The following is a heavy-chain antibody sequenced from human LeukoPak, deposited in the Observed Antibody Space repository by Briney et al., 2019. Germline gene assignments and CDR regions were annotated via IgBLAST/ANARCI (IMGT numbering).Heavy chain of an antibody. CDR3: ARRAAGVGTVDY. V-gene: IGHV3-7*05. D-gene: IGHD6-13*01. Sequence: PGGSLRLSCAASGFTFSSYWMSWVRQAPGKGLEWAANIKEDGSEKYHVDSVKGRFTISRDNAKNSLYLQMNSLRVEDTAVFYCARRAAGVGTVDYWGQGTLVTVSS. CDR1: GFTFSSYW. CDR2: IKEDGSEK. J-gene: IGHJ4*02.